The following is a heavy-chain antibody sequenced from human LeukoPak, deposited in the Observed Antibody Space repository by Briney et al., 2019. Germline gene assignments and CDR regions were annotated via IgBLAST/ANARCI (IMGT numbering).Heavy chain of an antibody. V-gene: IGHV3-7*04. D-gene: IGHD4-17*01. CDR2: NKMDGTEK. J-gene: IGHJ3*02. CDR1: GFNFSSYW. CDR3: ARPTTVTMVDAFNI. Sequence: GGSLRLSCAAAGFNFSSYWMTWVRQAPGKGLEWVANNKMDGTEKYYVDSVEGRFTISRDNAKNSLYLQMNSLRAVDTAVYFCARPTTVTMVDAFNIWGLGTIVSVST.